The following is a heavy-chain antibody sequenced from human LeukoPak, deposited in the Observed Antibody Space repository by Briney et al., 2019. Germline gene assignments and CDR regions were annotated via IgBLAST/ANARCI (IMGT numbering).Heavy chain of an antibody. CDR3: ARGRYYDSLTGSERGAFDV. CDR2: TYYTGGT. Sequence: PSETLSLTCTVSGGSVSVGNTYWSWIRQPPGEGLEWIGYTYYTGGTSYNPSLKSRVSISVDTSNNQFSLKLKSVTAADTALYFCARGRYYDSLTGSERGAFDVWGQGTMVTVSS. J-gene: IGHJ3*01. D-gene: IGHD3-9*01. V-gene: IGHV4-61*01. CDR1: GGSVSVGNTY.